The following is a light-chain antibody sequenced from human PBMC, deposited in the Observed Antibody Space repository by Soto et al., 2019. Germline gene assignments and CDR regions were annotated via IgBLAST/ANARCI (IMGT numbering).Light chain of an antibody. CDR1: QSVSSSY. CDR2: RAS. J-gene: IGKJ1*01. Sequence: EIVLTQSPGTLSLSPGERATLSCRASQSVSSSYLAWYQQKPGQAPRLLIYRASSRATGIPDRFSGSGSGTDFTLTISRLEPEEFAVYYCQQYGSYWTFGQGTKVEIK. CDR3: QQYGSYWT. V-gene: IGKV3-20*01.